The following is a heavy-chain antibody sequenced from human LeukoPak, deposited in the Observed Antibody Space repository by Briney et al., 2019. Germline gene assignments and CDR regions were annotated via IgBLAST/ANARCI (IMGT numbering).Heavy chain of an antibody. D-gene: IGHD4-11*01. V-gene: IGHV1-3*01. J-gene: IGHJ5*02. Sequence: ASVTVSCKASGYTFTSYAMHWVRQAPGQRLEWMGWINAGNGNTKYSQEFQGRVTITRDTSASTAYMELSSLGSEDTAVYYCARDLTTVSWFDPWGQGTLVTVSS. CDR3: ARDLTTVSWFDP. CDR2: INAGNGNT. CDR1: GYTFTSYA.